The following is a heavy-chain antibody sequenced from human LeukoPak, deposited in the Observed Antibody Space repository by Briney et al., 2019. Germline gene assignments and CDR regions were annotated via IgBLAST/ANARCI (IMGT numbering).Heavy chain of an antibody. Sequence: GGSLRLSCAASGFTFSSYGMHWVRQAPGKGLEWVAFIRYDGSNKYYADSVKGRFTISRDNSKNTLYLQMNSLRAEDTAVYYCAKDPDEWLVHRYYFDYWGQGTLVTVSS. CDR3: AKDPDEWLVHRYYFDY. CDR2: IRYDGSNK. CDR1: GFTFSSYG. J-gene: IGHJ4*02. V-gene: IGHV3-30*02. D-gene: IGHD3-3*01.